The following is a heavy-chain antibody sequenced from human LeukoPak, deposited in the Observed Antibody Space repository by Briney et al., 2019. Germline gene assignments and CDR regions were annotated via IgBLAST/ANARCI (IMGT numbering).Heavy chain of an antibody. D-gene: IGHD1-1*01. J-gene: IGHJ3*02. CDR2: IYYSGST. CDR1: GGSISSSSYY. CDR3: ASPLEPSQGAFDI. Sequence: PSETLSLTCTVSGGSISSSSYYWGWIRQPPGKGLEWIGSIYYSGSTYYNPSLKSRVTISVDTSKNQFSLKLSSVTAADTAVYYCASPLEPSQGAFDIWGQGTMVTVSS. V-gene: IGHV4-39*01.